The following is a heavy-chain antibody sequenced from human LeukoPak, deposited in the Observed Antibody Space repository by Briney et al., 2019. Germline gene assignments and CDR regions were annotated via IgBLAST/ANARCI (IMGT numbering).Heavy chain of an antibody. J-gene: IGHJ4*02. CDR1: GFTFSAYS. D-gene: IGHD5-24*01. CDR3: ARDYKYAFDN. CDR2: IGISSGNT. V-gene: IGHV3-48*01. Sequence: GGSLRLSCAASGFTFSAYSMNWVRQTPGKGLEWISYIGISSGNTKYADSVKGRFTISGDKAKNSLYLQMNSLRVEDTAVYYCARDYKYAFDNWGQGTLVTVSS.